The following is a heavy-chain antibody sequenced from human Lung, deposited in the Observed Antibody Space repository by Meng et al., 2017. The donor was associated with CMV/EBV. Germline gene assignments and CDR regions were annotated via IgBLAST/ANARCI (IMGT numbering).Heavy chain of an antibody. CDR2: ISASNGKT. J-gene: IGHJ4*02. Sequence: YLFISYAMHWVRQAPGQGLEWMGSISASNGKTDYAQKLQGRVTMTTDTSTSTAHMEMRNLRSDDTAVYYCARDSVPAVVTPYLGFYYWGQGSLVTVSS. CDR3: ARDSVPAVVTPYLGFYY. D-gene: IGHD4-23*01. CDR1: YLFISYA. V-gene: IGHV1-18*01.